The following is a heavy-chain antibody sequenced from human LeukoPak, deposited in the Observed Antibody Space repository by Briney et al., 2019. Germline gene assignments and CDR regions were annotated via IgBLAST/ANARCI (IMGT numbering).Heavy chain of an antibody. CDR3: ARELSGSYMCDY. CDR2: ISHDRSNN. D-gene: IGHD3-10*01. J-gene: IGHJ4*02. Sequence: GRSLRLSCAASGFTFSNYAMHWALQAPGKGLESMAFISHDRSNNCHADSVKGRFTISRDNSKNTLYLQMNSLTDEDTAVYYCARELSGSYMCDYWGQGTLVTVSS. CDR1: GFTFSNYA. V-gene: IGHV3-30-3*01.